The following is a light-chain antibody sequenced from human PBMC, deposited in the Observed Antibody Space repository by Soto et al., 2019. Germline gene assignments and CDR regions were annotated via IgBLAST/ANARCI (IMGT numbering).Light chain of an antibody. CDR2: AAS. CDR1: QSIRSY. J-gene: IGKJ4*01. CDR3: QQYDNLPLT. Sequence: DIHMTQSPSSLSASFGDRVTINSRATQSIRSYLNWYQQRPGKAPKLLIYAASNLQSGVPSRFSGSASGTDFTLTISSLQPEDIATYYCQQYDNLPLTFGGGTKVDIK. V-gene: IGKV1-33*01.